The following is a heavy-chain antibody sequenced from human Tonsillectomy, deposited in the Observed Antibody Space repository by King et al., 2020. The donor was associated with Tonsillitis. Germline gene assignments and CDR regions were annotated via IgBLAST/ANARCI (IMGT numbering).Heavy chain of an antibody. CDR3: ARDGGHYEMDY. CDR1: GFNFRYSG. Sequence: QLVQSGGGVVQPGRSLRLSCAASGFNFRYSGMHWVRRAPGRGLEWLAIMYYDGTTEYYSDSVKGRFTISRDNSKNMVYLQMNSLTAEDTAGFYCARDGGHYEMDYWGQGTLVTVSS. CDR2: MYYDGTTE. V-gene: IGHV3-33*01. D-gene: IGHD2-15*01. J-gene: IGHJ4*02.